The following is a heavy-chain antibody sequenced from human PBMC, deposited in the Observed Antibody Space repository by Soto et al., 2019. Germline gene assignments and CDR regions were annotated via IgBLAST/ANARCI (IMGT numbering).Heavy chain of an antibody. CDR1: GGTFSSYA. D-gene: IGHD3-22*01. CDR2: IIPIFGTA. V-gene: IGHV1-69*13. Sequence: SVKVSCKASGGTFSSYAISWVRQAPGQGLEWTGGIIPIFGTANYAQKFQGRVTITADESTSTAYMELSSLRSEDTAVYYCASDAPPYDSLYYFDYWGRDPWSPSPQ. CDR3: ASDAPPYDSLYYFDY. J-gene: IGHJ4*02.